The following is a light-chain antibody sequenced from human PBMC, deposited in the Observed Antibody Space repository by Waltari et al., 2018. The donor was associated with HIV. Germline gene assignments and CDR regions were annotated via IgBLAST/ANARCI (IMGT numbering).Light chain of an antibody. V-gene: IGKV3-15*01. CDR3: QQYNKWPPVT. J-gene: IGKJ4*01. CDR1: QSVRDN. CDR2: GTS. Sequence: EIVMTQSPATLSVSPGQSATLSCRATQSVRDNLAWYQQKPGQAPRLLIYGTSTRAIGIPVRFSGSGSGTEFTLTISSLQSEDVAVYYCQQYNKWPPVTFGGGTKVEIK.